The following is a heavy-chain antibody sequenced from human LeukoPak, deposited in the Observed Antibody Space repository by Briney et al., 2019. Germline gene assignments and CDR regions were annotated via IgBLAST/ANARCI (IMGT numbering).Heavy chain of an antibody. Sequence: GGSLRLSCVASGFTFSSYWMGWVRQAPGKGLEWVANIKQDGSEKYYVDSVKGRFTISRDNAKNSLYLQMNSLRAEDTAVYYCASSGYWGQGTLVTVSS. CDR1: GFTFSSYW. CDR2: IKQDGSEK. J-gene: IGHJ4*02. CDR3: ASSGY. V-gene: IGHV3-7*01.